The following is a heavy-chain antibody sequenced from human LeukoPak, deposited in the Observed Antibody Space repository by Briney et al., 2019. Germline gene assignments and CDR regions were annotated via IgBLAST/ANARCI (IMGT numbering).Heavy chain of an antibody. J-gene: IGHJ4*02. D-gene: IGHD3-10*01. Sequence: SETLSLTCAVYGGSFSGYYWSWIRQPPGKGLEWIVNIYYSGSTYYNPSLKSRVTISVDTSKNQFSLKLSSVTAADTAVYYCARQMVRGVPDYWGQGTLVTVSS. CDR1: GGSFSGYY. CDR2: IYYSGST. V-gene: IGHV4-34*01. CDR3: ARQMVRGVPDY.